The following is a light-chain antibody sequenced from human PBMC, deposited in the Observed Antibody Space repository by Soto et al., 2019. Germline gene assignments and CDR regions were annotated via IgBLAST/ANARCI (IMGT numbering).Light chain of an antibody. J-gene: IGLJ2*01. CDR3: AAWDDSLSGDVV. CDR2: RNN. V-gene: IGLV1-47*01. CDR1: SSNIGSNY. Sequence: QSVLTQPPSASGTPGQRVTISCSGSSSNIGSNYVYWYQQLPGTAPKLLIYRNNQRPSGVPDRFSGSKSGTSASLAISGLRSEDEADYYCAAWDDSLSGDVVFGGGTKL.